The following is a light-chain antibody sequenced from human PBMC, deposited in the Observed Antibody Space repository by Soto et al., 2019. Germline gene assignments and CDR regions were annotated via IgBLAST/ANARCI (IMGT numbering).Light chain of an antibody. CDR3: SSSTTTTSLVV. CDR1: SSDIGDYNY. J-gene: IGLJ3*02. CDR2: DVS. V-gene: IGLV2-14*01. Sequence: QSALTQPVSVSGSPGQSITISCTGNSSDIGDYNYVSWYQQYPGKVPKLVIYDVSHRPSGVSNRFSGSKSGNTASLTISGLQAEDEADYYCSSSTTTTSLVVFGGGTKLTVL.